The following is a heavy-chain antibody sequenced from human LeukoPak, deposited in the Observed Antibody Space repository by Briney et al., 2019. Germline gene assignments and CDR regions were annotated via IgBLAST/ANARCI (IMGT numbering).Heavy chain of an antibody. J-gene: IGHJ3*02. V-gene: IGHV3-11*01. CDR3: ARAAHCGGDCYAFDI. D-gene: IGHD2-21*02. CDR1: GFTFSDYY. CDR2: ISSSGSTI. Sequence: GGSLRLSCAASGFTFSDYYMSWIRQAPGKGLEWVSYISSSGSTIYYADSVKGRFTISRDNAKNSLYLQMNSLRAEDTAVYYCARAAHCGGDCYAFDIWGQGTMVTVFS.